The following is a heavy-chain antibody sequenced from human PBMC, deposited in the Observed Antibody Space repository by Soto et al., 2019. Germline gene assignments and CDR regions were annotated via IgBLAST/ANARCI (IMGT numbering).Heavy chain of an antibody. J-gene: IGHJ4*02. CDR3: ARHGSEGSSWYFDY. CDR1: GDSMSGYY. Sequence: SETLSLTCTVSGDSMSGYYWSWIRQPPGKGLEWIAYIYYSGSTKYNPSLRSRVTISVDTSKNQFSLKLSSVTATDTAVYYCARHGSEGSSWYFDYWGQGTLVTVSS. CDR2: IYYSGST. V-gene: IGHV4-59*08. D-gene: IGHD6-13*01.